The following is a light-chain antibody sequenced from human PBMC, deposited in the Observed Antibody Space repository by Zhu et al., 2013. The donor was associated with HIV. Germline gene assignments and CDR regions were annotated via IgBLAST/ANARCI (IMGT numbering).Light chain of an antibody. CDR3: CSYAGSSYVV. CDR1: SSDVGRYNL. J-gene: IGLJ2*01. CDR2: EVT. V-gene: IGLV2-23*02. Sequence: QSALTQPASVSGSPGQSITISCTGTSSDVGRYNLVSWYQQHPGKVPKLMIYEVTKRPSGVSNRFSGSKSGNTASLTISGLQPEDEADYYCCSYAGSSYVVFGGGTKLTVL.